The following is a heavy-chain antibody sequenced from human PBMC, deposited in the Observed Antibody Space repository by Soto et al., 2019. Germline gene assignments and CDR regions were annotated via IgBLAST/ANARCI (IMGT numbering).Heavy chain of an antibody. CDR2: IKPDGSQK. D-gene: IGHD2-15*01. J-gene: IGHJ6*02. Sequence: GGSLRLSCAASGFTFSSYWMSWVRQAPGKGLEWVANIKPDGSQKWYVDSVKGRFTISRDNSKNTLYVQMNSLRAEDTAVYYCAREGPPGFGCSGGDCYSGSMDVWGQGITVTVS. V-gene: IGHV3-7*01. CDR1: GFTFSSYW. CDR3: AREGPPGFGCSGGDCYSGSMDV.